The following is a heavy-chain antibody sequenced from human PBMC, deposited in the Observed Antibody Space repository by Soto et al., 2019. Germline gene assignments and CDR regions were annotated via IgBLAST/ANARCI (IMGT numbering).Heavy chain of an antibody. CDR2: ISPRNGNT. Sequence: ASVKVSCKTSGYTFSTYGINWVRQAPGQHLEWLGWISPRNGNTNYAQNVQGRVTLTTDASTGTAYLDLKNLRSDDTAVYYCARVQLLPHPVFAFRGQGTLVTVSS. CDR3: ARVQLLPHPVFAF. CDR1: GYTFSTYG. D-gene: IGHD5-18*01. V-gene: IGHV1-18*04. J-gene: IGHJ4*02.